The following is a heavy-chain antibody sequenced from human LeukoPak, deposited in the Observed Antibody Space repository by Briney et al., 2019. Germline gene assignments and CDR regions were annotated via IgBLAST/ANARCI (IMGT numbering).Heavy chain of an antibody. CDR2: IIPKSGDS. V-gene: IGHV1-2*06. J-gene: IGHJ3*02. CDR3: ARSGSGSSWYGGTMWSFDI. Sequence: GASVKVSCKASGYTFSGYYIHWVRQAPGRGLEWMGRIIPKSGDSKYTQKFQGRVAMTRDTSITTAYMELTRLTSDDTAVYFCARSGSGSSWYGGTMWSFDIWGQGTLVTVSS. CDR1: GYTFSGYY. D-gene: IGHD6-13*01.